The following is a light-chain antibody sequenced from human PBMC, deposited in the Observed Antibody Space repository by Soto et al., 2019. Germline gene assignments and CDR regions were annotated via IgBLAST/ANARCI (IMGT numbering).Light chain of an antibody. CDR3: QQYNNWPPYT. CDR1: QSISNN. CDR2: GAS. Sequence: EIVMTQSPVTLSVSPGERVTLSCRASQSISNNLAWFQQKPGQAPRLLIYGASTRATGIPARFSGSGSGTEFTLTISSLQSEDFVVYYCQQYNNWPPYTFGQGTKLEIK. J-gene: IGKJ2*01. V-gene: IGKV3-15*01.